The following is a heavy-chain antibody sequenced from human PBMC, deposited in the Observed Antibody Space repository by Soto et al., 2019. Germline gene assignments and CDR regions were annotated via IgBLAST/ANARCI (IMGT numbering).Heavy chain of an antibody. V-gene: IGHV1-2*04. CDR1: GYTLTGRY. CDR3: ARGKLSGSYFVPVPHYNCFDP. Sequence: GTSVKVTCKDSGYTLTGRYMQWLQQDTRQGLEWMGWINPNSGGTNYAQKFQGWVTMTRDTSISTAYMELSRLRSDDTAVYYCARGKLSGSYFVPVPHYNCFDPWGQGTLVTVSS. CDR2: INPNSGGT. J-gene: IGHJ5*02. D-gene: IGHD1-26*01.